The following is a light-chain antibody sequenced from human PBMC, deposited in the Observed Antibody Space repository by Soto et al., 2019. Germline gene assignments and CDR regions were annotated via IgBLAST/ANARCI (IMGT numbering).Light chain of an antibody. V-gene: IGKV3-20*01. CDR2: GAS. CDR3: QQYGNSLPWT. Sequence: EIVLTQSPGTLSLSPGERATLSCRASQSVSNNYLGWYQQKPGQAPRLLVYGASRRPTGIPDRFSGSGSGTDFTLTISGLEAEDFAVYYCQQYGNSLPWTFGQGTKVEIK. CDR1: QSVSNNY. J-gene: IGKJ1*01.